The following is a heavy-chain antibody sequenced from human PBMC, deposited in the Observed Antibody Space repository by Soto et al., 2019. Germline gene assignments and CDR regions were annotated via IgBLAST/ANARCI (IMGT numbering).Heavy chain of an antibody. D-gene: IGHD4-17*01. V-gene: IGHV3-11*06. CDR1: RFTFTDFY. Sequence: XXSLRFSCAASRFTFTDFYISWVRQAPGXRLERVSYIXGTGSXTTYAEYVKGRXTISRENPXKSVNLQLNSLRDAHTAVYYCARMTKIKWTYDFWRQGALVTVYS. CDR2: IXGTGSXT. CDR3: ARMTKIKWTYDF. J-gene: IGHJ4*02.